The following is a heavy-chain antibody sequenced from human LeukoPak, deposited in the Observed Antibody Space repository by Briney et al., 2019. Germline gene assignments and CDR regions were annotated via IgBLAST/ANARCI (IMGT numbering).Heavy chain of an antibody. V-gene: IGHV4-38-2*01. CDR2: IYHSGST. CDR1: GYSISSGYY. CDR3: ARHINQQLGYYYYMDV. J-gene: IGHJ6*03. Sequence: SETLSLTCAVSGYSISSGYYWGCIRQPPGKGLEWSWTIYHSGSTYYNPSLKSRVTISVDTSKNQFSLKLSSVTAADTAVYYCARHINQQLGYYYYMDVWGKGTTVTVSS. D-gene: IGHD6-13*01.